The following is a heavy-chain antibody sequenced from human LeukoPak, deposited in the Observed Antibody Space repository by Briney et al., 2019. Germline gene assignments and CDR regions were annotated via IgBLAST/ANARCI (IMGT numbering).Heavy chain of an antibody. CDR3: ARGFLGLNGGV. Sequence: SETLSLTCGVSGGSFSGYYWNWIRQAPGKGLEWIGEINHNGTTSSNPSLKSRVTISVDTSRSRFSLKLNSATAADTAVYYCARGFLGLNGGVWGQGTTVTVSS. J-gene: IGHJ6*02. CDR1: GGSFSGYY. D-gene: IGHD1-26*01. CDR2: INHNGTT. V-gene: IGHV4-34*01.